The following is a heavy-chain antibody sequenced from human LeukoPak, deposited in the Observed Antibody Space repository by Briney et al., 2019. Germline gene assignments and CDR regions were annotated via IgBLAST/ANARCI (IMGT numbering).Heavy chain of an antibody. Sequence: GGSLRLSCAASGFTFSSYAMTWVRQAPGKGLEWVSTISGVGSSTYYADSVKGRFTISRDNSKNTLYLQMNSLRAEDTAVYYCARRIAAAGTYYYYYYYMDVWGKGTTVTVSS. J-gene: IGHJ6*03. CDR2: ISGVGSST. CDR3: ARRIAAAGTYYYYYYYMDV. V-gene: IGHV3-23*01. D-gene: IGHD6-13*01. CDR1: GFTFSSYA.